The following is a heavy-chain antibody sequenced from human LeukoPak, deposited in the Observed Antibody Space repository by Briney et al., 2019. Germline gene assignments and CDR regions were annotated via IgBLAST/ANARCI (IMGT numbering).Heavy chain of an antibody. CDR3: AKDKEQYYVLSGDAFDI. CDR2: IRYDGSNK. D-gene: IGHD2/OR15-2a*01. CDR1: GFTFSSYG. Sequence: PGGSLRLSCAASGFTFSSYGMHWVRQAPGKGLEWVAFIRYDGSNKYYADSVKGRFTISRDNSKNTLYLQMNSLRAEDTAVYYCAKDKEQYYVLSGDAFDIWGQGTMVTVSS. J-gene: IGHJ3*02. V-gene: IGHV3-30*02.